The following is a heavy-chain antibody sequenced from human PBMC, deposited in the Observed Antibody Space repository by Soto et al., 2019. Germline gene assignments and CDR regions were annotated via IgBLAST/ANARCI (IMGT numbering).Heavy chain of an antibody. V-gene: IGHV3-11*05. J-gene: IGHJ4*02. CDR3: ATGQYYYDSSAYYYS. D-gene: IGHD3-22*01. CDR1: GFTFSDYY. CDR2: ISSSSSYT. Sequence: QVQLVESGGGLVKPGGSLRLSCAASGFTFSDYYMSWIRQAPGKGLEWVSYISSSSSYTNYADSVRGRFTISRDNANSSLYLQMNGLRAEDTAVYYCATGQYYYDSSAYYYSWGQGTLVTVSS.